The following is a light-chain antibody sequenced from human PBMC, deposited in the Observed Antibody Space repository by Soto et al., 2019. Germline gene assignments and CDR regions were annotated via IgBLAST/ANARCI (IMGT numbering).Light chain of an antibody. CDR1: AGAVTSAYY. Sequence: QTVVTQEHSLTVSPGGTVTLTCASSAGAVTSAYYTNWLQQKPGQAPRALIYSTSEKHSWTPARFSGSLLGGKAALTLSAAQPEDEADYYCLLYYGGAQVLFGGGTKRTVL. CDR2: STS. J-gene: IGLJ2*01. V-gene: IGLV7-43*01. CDR3: LLYYGGAQVL.